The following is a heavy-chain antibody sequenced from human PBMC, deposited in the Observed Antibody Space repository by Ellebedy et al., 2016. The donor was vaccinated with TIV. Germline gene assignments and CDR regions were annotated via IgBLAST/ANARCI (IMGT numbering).Heavy chain of an antibody. CDR2: IYPGDSDT. CDR3: ARRPNYYGSENYSDAFDI. J-gene: IGHJ3*02. Sequence: GESLKISCKVSGYTFTNYWIGWVRQMTGKGLESMGIIYPGDSDTRYSPSFQGQATISADKSISTAYLQWSSLKASDSATYYCARRPNYYGSENYSDAFDIWGQGTVVTVSS. CDR1: GYTFTNYW. V-gene: IGHV5-51*01. D-gene: IGHD3-10*01.